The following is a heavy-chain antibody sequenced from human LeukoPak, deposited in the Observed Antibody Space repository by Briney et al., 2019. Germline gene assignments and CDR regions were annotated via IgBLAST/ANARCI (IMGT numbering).Heavy chain of an antibody. J-gene: IGHJ4*02. CDR1: GFTFSNYA. D-gene: IGHD1-26*01. CDR3: ARDYSGSYYVLDS. V-gene: IGHV3-30-3*01. Sequence: GGSLRLSCAASGFTFSNYAMHWVRQAPGKGLEWVAVTSYDGSNKYYADSVKGRFTISRDNSKNTLYLQMNSLRAEDTAVYYCARDYSGSYYVLDSWGQGTLVTVSS. CDR2: TSYDGSNK.